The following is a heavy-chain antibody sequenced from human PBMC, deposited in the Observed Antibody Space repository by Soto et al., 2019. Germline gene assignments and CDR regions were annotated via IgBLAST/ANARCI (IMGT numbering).Heavy chain of an antibody. V-gene: IGHV3-23*01. D-gene: IGHD3-22*01. Sequence: PGGSLRLSCAASGFTFGTHSMSWVRQAPGKGLEWISVISGSSDNIDYAESVKGRFTMSRDNSRETLYLQMNSLRAEDTAVYYCAKCSSSCYRQNFDCWGQGTLVTVSS. J-gene: IGHJ4*02. CDR3: AKCSSSCYRQNFDC. CDR1: GFTFGTHS. CDR2: ISGSSDNI.